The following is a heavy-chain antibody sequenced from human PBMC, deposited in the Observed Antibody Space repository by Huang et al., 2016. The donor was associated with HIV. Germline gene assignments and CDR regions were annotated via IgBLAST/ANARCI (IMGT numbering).Heavy chain of an antibody. J-gene: IGHJ4*02. CDR1: GYTLSELA. V-gene: IGHV1-24*01. Sequence: QVQMIQSGADVKKPGASVKVSCRVVCGYTLSELALHWVRQAPGKGLEWMGGLEPEKGKIVYAKKFPGRVTMTEDTSTDTSYLEMRNLRSEDTAMYFCTAGDFGDYEPLDYWGQGALITVTS. CDR3: TAGDFGDYEPLDY. CDR2: LEPEKGKI. D-gene: IGHD4-17*01.